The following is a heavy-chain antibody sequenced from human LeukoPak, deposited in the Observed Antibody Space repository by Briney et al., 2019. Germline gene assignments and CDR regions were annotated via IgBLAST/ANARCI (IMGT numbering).Heavy chain of an antibody. CDR2: IYHSGST. V-gene: IGHV4-59*08. D-gene: IGHD3-22*01. CDR1: GGSISSYY. CDR3: ARHHQVESYYYDSSGYYQHFDY. J-gene: IGHJ4*02. Sequence: SETLSLTCTVSGGSISSYYWSWIRQPPGEGLEWIGYIYHSGSTNYNPSLKSRVTISVDTSKNQFSLKLSSVTAADTAVYYCARHHQVESYYYDSSGYYQHFDYWGQGTLVTVSS.